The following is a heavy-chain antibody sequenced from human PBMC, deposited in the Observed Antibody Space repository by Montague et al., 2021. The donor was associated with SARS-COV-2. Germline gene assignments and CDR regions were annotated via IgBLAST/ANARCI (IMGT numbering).Heavy chain of an antibody. CDR2: IYNSGTT. J-gene: IGHJ5*02. CDR3: AGGGGECSGGSWFYSFDP. V-gene: IGHV4-59*01. CDR1: GDSISSYY. D-gene: IGHD2-15*01. Sequence: SETLSLTCTVSGDSISSYYWNWIRQPPGKGLEWIGDIYNSGTTNYNPSVKSRVTISVDTSKNQFSLKLISVTAADTAVYYCAGGGGECSGGSWFYSFDPWGQGTLVTVSS.